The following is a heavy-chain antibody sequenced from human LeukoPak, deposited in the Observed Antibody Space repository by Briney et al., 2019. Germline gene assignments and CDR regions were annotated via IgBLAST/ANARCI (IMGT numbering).Heavy chain of an antibody. V-gene: IGHV3-30-3*01. D-gene: IGHD3-10*01. CDR3: AKDGIYGSGSYNFDY. CDR2: ISYDGSNK. J-gene: IGHJ4*02. CDR1: GFTFSSYA. Sequence: GGSLRLSCAASGFTFSSYAMHWVRQAPGKGLEWVAVISYDGSNKYYADSVKGRFTISRDNSKNTLYLQMNSLRAEDTAVYYCAKDGIYGSGSYNFDYWGQGTLVTVSS.